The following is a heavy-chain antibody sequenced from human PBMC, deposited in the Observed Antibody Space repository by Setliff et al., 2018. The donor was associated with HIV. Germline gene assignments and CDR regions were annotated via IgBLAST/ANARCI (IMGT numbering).Heavy chain of an antibody. CDR3: ARGPQYNFWGGYLGL. CDR1: GFTFDDYG. CDR2: INWSGHST. D-gene: IGHD3-3*01. J-gene: IGHJ4*02. Sequence: GGSLRLSCAASGFTFDDYGMSWVRQAPGKGLDWVSGINWSGHSTGYVDSVTGRFTISRDNAKSSLYLQMNSLRAEDTAVYYCARGPQYNFWGGYLGLWGRGTLVTVSS. V-gene: IGHV3-20*04.